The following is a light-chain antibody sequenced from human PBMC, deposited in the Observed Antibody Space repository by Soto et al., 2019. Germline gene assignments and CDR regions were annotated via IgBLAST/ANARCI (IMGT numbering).Light chain of an antibody. V-gene: IGLV4-69*01. Sequence: QSVLTQSASASASLGASVKLTCTRSSGHSSYAIAWHQQQPERGPRYLMRLNSDGSHKKGDGIPDRFSGSSSGAERSLTISSLQSEDEADYYCQTWGTGIPVVFGGGTKLTVL. CDR2: LNSDGSH. CDR1: SGHSSYA. CDR3: QTWGTGIPVV. J-gene: IGLJ2*01.